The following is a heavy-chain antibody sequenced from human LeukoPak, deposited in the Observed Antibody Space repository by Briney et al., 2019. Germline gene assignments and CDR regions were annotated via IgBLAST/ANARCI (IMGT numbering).Heavy chain of an antibody. CDR1: GFTFSSYA. Sequence: PGGSLRLSCAASGFTFSSYAMHWVRQAPGKGLEWVAVISYDGSNKYYADSVKGRFTISRDNSKNTLYLQMNSLRAEDTTVYYCAKDQVNGYFDWLSSYNWFDPWGQGTLVTVSS. CDR3: AKDQVNGYFDWLSSYNWFDP. J-gene: IGHJ5*02. CDR2: ISYDGSNK. V-gene: IGHV3-30-3*01. D-gene: IGHD3-9*01.